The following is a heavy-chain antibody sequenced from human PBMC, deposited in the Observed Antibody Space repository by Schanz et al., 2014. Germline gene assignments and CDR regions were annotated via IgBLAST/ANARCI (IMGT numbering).Heavy chain of an antibody. CDR1: GFPFSDYF. Sequence: QVQLVDSGGGLVKPGGSLRLSCTASGFPFSDYFMAWIRQPPGRGLEWVSYIDNGGVTIYYADSVKGRFTISRDNSKNSLYLQMNSLRAEDTAVYYCARIGGSVFDYWAQGTLVTVSS. CDR3: ARIGGSVFDY. CDR2: IDNGGVTI. V-gene: IGHV3-11*01. J-gene: IGHJ4*02. D-gene: IGHD3-10*01.